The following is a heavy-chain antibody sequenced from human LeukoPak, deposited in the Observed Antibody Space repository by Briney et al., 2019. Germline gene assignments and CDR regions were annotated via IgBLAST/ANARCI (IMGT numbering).Heavy chain of an antibody. CDR1: GFTFSSYG. V-gene: IGHV3-33*08. D-gene: IGHD3-22*01. Sequence: GRSLRLSCAASGFTFSSYGMHWVRQAPGKGLEWVAVIWYDGSNKYYADSVKGRFTISRDNSKNALYLQVNGLRVEDTAVYYCARWGYYDSSGIDYWGQGTLVTVSS. CDR2: IWYDGSNK. CDR3: ARWGYYDSSGIDY. J-gene: IGHJ4*02.